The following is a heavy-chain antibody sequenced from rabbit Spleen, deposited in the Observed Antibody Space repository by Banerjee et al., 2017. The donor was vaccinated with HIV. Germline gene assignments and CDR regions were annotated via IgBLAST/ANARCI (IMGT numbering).Heavy chain of an antibody. V-gene: IGHV1S40*01. D-gene: IGHD8-1*01. CDR1: GFDFSAYTF. CDR2: IDTGSRDFT. J-gene: IGHJ6*01. CDR3: ARDTASSFSSYGMDL. Sequence: LVEYGGDLVQPGASLTLTCTASGFDFSAYTFMCWVRQAPGKGLEWIACIDTGSRDFTYYASWAKGRFTISKTSSTTVTLQMTSLTAADTATYFCARDTASSFSSYGMDLWGQGTLVTVS.